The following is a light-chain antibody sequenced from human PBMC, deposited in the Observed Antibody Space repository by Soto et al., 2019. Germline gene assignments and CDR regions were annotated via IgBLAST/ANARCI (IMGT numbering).Light chain of an antibody. J-gene: IGLJ3*02. CDR2: LEGSGSY. V-gene: IGLV4-60*02. CDR1: SGHSSYI. Sequence: QLVLTQSSSASASLGSSVKLTCTLSSGHSSYIIAWHQQQPGKAPRYLMKLEGSGSYNKGSGVPDRFSGYSSGADRYLTISILQFEDEADYYCETWDSNTRVFGGGTQLTVL. CDR3: ETWDSNTRV.